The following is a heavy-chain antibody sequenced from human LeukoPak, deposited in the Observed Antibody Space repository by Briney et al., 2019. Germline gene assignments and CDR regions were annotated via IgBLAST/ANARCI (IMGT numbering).Heavy chain of an antibody. CDR3: ARAGGYGLIDY. V-gene: IGHV4-59*12. D-gene: IGHD5-18*01. CDR2: IYYSGTTYSGST. CDR1: GGSISSYY. Sequence: SETLSLTCTVSGGSISSYYWSWIRQPPGKGLEWIGYIYYSGTTYSGSTYYNPSLKSRVTISLDTSKNQFSLKVGSMTATDTAVYYCARAGGYGLIDYWGQGTMVTVSS. J-gene: IGHJ4*02.